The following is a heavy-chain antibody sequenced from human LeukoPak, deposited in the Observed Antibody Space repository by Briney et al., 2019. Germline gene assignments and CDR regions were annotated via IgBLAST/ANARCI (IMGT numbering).Heavy chain of an antibody. J-gene: IGHJ5*02. CDR3: AKGLLTVVIRDWFDP. CDR1: GFSFSNYG. Sequence: PGRSLRLSCVVSGFSFSNYGMHWVRQAPGKGLEWVAVISYDGSEKHYADSVKGRFTIARDNSKNTLYLQMNSLRVEDTAVYYCAKGLLTVVIRDWFDPWAREPWSPSPQ. V-gene: IGHV3-30*18. D-gene: IGHD4-23*01. CDR2: ISYDGSEK.